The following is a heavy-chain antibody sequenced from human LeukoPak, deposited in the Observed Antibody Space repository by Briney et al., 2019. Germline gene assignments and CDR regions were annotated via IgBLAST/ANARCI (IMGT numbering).Heavy chain of an antibody. CDR2: INTDGGST. V-gene: IGHV3-74*01. J-gene: IGHJ6*03. CDR1: GFTFSTYW. Sequence: PGGSLRLSCAASGFTFSTYWMHWVRQAPGKGLVWVSRINTDGGSTSYADSVKGRFTISRDNAKNSLYLQMNSLRAEDTAVYYCARDSEQRRGGYYMDVWGKGTTVTVSS. D-gene: IGHD6-25*01. CDR3: ARDSEQRRGGYYMDV.